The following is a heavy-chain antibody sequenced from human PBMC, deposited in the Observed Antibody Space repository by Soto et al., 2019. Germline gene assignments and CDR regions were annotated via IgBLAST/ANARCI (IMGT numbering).Heavy chain of an antibody. CDR2: ISYSGST. CDR3: ARGASWQLPFDY. V-gene: IGHV4-59*01. CDR1: SDSISSYY. J-gene: IGHJ4*02. D-gene: IGHD6-13*01. Sequence: QVQLQESGPGLMKPSETLSLTCTVSSDSISSYYWSWIRQPPGKRLEWIGYISYSGSTDYNPSLKSRVTISGDTSKNQFPLKVSSVTAAETAVYYCARGASWQLPFDYWGQGTLVTVSS.